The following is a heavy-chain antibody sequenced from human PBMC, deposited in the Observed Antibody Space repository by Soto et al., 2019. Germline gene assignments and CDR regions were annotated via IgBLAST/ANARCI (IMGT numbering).Heavy chain of an antibody. D-gene: IGHD6-19*01. CDR3: ARGPVGSSGWYDY. CDR2: TYYRSKWYK. CDR1: GDSVSSNSAA. Sequence: SQTLSLTCAISGDSVSSNSAAWNWIRQSPARGLEWLGRTYYRSKWYKDYAVSMKSRTTISPDTSKNQCSLPLNAVTHEDTAVYYYARGPVGSSGWYDYWGQGTLVTVSS. V-gene: IGHV6-1*01. J-gene: IGHJ4*02.